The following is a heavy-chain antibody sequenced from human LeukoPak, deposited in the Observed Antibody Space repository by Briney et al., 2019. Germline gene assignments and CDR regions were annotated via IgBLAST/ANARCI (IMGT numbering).Heavy chain of an antibody. CDR3: ATNRIWYYYYMDV. CDR2: IYSGGST. J-gene: IGHJ6*03. D-gene: IGHD1-14*01. Sequence: GGSLRLSCAASGFTVSSNYMSWVRQAPGKGLEWVSVIYSGGSTYYADSVKGRFTISRDNSKNTLYLQMNSLRAEDTAVYYCATNRIWYYYYMDVWGKGTTVTVSS. CDR1: GFTVSSNY. V-gene: IGHV3-66*02.